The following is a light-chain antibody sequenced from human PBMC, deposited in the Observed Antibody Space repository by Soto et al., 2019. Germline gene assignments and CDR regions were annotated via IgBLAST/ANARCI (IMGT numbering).Light chain of an antibody. CDR1: QNIYYN. J-gene: IGKJ1*01. Sequence: ILMTQSPATVSVSPGESATLSCRASQNIYYNVAWYQLRPGQAPRLLIYRASTRAPGVPARFSGSGSGTEFTLTISSLQPEDFTVYSCLQYHNLWAFGQGTKVDIK. CDR3: LQYHNLWA. V-gene: IGKV3-15*01. CDR2: RAS.